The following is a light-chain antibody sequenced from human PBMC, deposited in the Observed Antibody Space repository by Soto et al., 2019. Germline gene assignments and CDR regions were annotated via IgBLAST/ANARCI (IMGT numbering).Light chain of an antibody. V-gene: IGLV2-8*01. Sequence: QSALTQPPSASGSPGQSVTISCTGTSSEVGGSNFVSWYQQYPGKAPILMIYEVTKRPSGVPDRFSGSKSGNTASLTVSGLQAEDEADYYCSSNAGTSYAGSIIVVFGGGTKVTVL. J-gene: IGLJ3*02. CDR1: SSEVGGSNF. CDR3: SSNAGTSYAGSIIVV. CDR2: EVT.